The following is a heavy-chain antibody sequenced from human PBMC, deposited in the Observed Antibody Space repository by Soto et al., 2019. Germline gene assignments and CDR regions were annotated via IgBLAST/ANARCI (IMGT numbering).Heavy chain of an antibody. CDR1: GASISGSYYY. Sequence: PSETLSLTCAVSGASISGSYYYWAWLRQSPGKGPEWIGSVVYTGFTSYNPSLESRVSVSVDTSKSQFSLKLSAVTAADTAVYYCATSQKGYNWNYFDHWGQGALVTVSS. CDR3: ATSQKGYNWNYFDH. J-gene: IGHJ4*02. CDR2: VVYTGFT. D-gene: IGHD1-20*01. V-gene: IGHV4-39*01.